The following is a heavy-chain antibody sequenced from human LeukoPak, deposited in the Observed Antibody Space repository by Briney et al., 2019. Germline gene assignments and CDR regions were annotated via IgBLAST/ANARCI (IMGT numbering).Heavy chain of an antibody. CDR3: ATSNDAKIAPFDH. Sequence: SETLSLTCTVSGVSMSAYQWSWVRQSPEKGLEWIGCVNTKGETSYNPSLKSRVTTSVDTSKSQFSLRLTSVTAADTAVYYCATSNDAKIAPFDHWGQGAPVTVSS. V-gene: IGHV4-4*09. D-gene: IGHD2-21*01. J-gene: IGHJ4*02. CDR2: VNTKGET. CDR1: GVSMSAYQ.